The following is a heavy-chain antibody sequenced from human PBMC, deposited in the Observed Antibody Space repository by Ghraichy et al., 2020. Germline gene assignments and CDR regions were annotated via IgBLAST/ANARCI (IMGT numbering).Heavy chain of an antibody. Sequence: GGSLRLSCAASRFTFSGYWMSWVRQAPGKGLEWVANIKKDGSEKYYVDSVKGRFTISRDNAKNSLYLQMNSLRAEDTAVYYCARDLGSGWYFGYWGQGTLVTVSS. J-gene: IGHJ4*02. CDR2: IKKDGSEK. V-gene: IGHV3-7*01. D-gene: IGHD6-19*01. CDR1: RFTFSGYW. CDR3: ARDLGSGWYFGY.